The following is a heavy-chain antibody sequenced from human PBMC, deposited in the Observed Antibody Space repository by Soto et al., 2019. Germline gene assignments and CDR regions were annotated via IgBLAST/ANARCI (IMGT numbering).Heavy chain of an antibody. V-gene: IGHV3-23*01. CDR2: ISGSGGST. Sequence: GGSLRLSCAASGFTFSSYAMSWVRQAPGKGLEWVSAISGSGGSTYYADSVKGRFTISRDNSKNTLYLQMNSLRAEDTAVYYCATESRFGELLDYFDYWGQGTLVTVSS. CDR3: ATESRFGELLDYFDY. CDR1: GFTFSSYA. J-gene: IGHJ4*02. D-gene: IGHD3-10*01.